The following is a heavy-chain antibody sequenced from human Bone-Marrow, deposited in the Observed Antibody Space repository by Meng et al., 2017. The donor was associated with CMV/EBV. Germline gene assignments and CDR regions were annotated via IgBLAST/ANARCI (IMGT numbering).Heavy chain of an antibody. J-gene: IGHJ6*02. CDR1: GFTFSSYW. CDR3: ARLSSRQLHGYYYGMDV. V-gene: IGHV3-74*01. CDR2: INSDGSHT. Sequence: GESLKISCAASGFTFSSYWMYWVRQAPGKGLVWVSRINSDGSHTSFADSVKGRFTISRDNAKNTLYLQMNSLRAEDTAVYYCARLSSRQLHGYYYGMDVWGQGTTVTVSS. D-gene: IGHD2-2*01.